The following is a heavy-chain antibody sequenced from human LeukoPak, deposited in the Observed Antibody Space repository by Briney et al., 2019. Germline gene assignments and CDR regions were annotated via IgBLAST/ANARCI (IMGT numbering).Heavy chain of an antibody. CDR1: GDSISSSTYY. V-gene: IGHV4-39*07. CDR2: IYYSGST. J-gene: IGHJ4*02. CDR3: ATYGDYGNFDY. D-gene: IGHD4-17*01. Sequence: SETLSLTCTVSGDSISSSTYYWGWIRQPPGKGLEWIGSIYYSGSTNYNPSLKSRVTISVDTSKNQFSLKLSSVTAADTAVYYCATYGDYGNFDYWGQGTLVTVSS.